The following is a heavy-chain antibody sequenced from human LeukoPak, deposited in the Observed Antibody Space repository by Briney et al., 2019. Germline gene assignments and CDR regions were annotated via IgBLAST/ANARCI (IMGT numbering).Heavy chain of an antibody. CDR1: GGSTSSGDYY. D-gene: IGHD2-2*01. CDR2: IYYSGST. V-gene: IGHV4-30-4*01. J-gene: IGHJ4*02. CDR3: AREVVPAARFDY. Sequence: SETLSLTCTVSGGSTSSGDYYWSWIRQPPGKGLEWIGYIYYSGSTYYNPSLKSRVTISVDTSKNQFSLKLSSVTAADTAVYYCAREVVPAARFDYWGQGTLVTVSS.